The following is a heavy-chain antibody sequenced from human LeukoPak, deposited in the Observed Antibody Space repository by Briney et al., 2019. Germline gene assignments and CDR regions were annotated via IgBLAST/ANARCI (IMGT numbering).Heavy chain of an antibody. CDR3: AKDPSDGYLYYFDY. CDR1: GFTFSSYG. D-gene: IGHD5-24*01. CDR2: IWYDGSNK. J-gene: IGHJ4*02. V-gene: IGHV3-33*06. Sequence: PGGSLRHSCAASGFTFSSYGMHWVRHTPGKGLEWVAVIWYDGSNKYYADSVKGRFTICRDNSKNTLYLQMNSLRAEDTAVYYCAKDPSDGYLYYFDYWGQGTLVTVSS.